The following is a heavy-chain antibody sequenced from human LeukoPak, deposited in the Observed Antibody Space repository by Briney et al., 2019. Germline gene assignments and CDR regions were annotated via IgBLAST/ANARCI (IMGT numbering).Heavy chain of an antibody. J-gene: IGHJ4*02. Sequence: GGSLRLSCAASGFTVSSNYMSWVRQAPGKGLEWVSIIYSGDNIYYADSVKGRFTISRDNSKNMLYLQMKSLRAEDTAVYYCATSGYFYRGAFDYWGQGTLVTVSS. CDR2: IYSGDNI. V-gene: IGHV3-53*01. D-gene: IGHD3-22*01. CDR3: ATSGYFYRGAFDY. CDR1: GFTVSSNY.